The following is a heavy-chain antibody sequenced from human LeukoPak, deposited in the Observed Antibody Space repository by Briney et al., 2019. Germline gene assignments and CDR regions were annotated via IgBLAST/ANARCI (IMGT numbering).Heavy chain of an antibody. D-gene: IGHD2-8*02. J-gene: IGHJ2*01. CDR2: LFTTGTTDHSPAL. CDR3: ARVGSTDWYFDL. V-gene: IGHV4-4*07. Sequence: SETLSLTCAVSGGSLQNSFWNWIRQPAGKRLEGIGRLFTTGTTDHSPALNYNPSLRSRVSMSVDVSKNQFSLTLTSVTAADTAVYYCARVGSTDWYFDLWGRGSLVTVSS. CDR1: GGSLQNSF.